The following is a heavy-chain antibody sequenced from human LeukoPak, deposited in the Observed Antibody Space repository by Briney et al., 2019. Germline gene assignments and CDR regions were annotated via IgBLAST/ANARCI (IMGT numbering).Heavy chain of an antibody. D-gene: IGHD6-19*01. CDR1: GGSISSYY. V-gene: IGHV4-59*01. J-gene: IGHJ5*02. CDR2: IYYSGST. CDR3: ARAPVPEGDWFDP. Sequence: SETLSLTCTVSGGSISSYYWSWIRQPPGKGLEWIGYIYYSGSTNYNPPLKSRVTISLDRSENQFSLKLSSVTAADTAVYYCARAPVPEGDWFDPWGQGTLVAVSS.